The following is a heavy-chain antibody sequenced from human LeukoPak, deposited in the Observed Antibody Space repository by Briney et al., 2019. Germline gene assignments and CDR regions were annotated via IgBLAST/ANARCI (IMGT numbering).Heavy chain of an antibody. CDR1: GGSISSSSYY. J-gene: IGHJ6*03. CDR2: IYYSGST. D-gene: IGHD6-13*01. CDR3: ARQPYSSSWFDPYYYYMDV. V-gene: IGHV4-39*01. Sequence: SETLSLTCTVSGGSISSSSYYWGWIRQPPGKGLEWIGSIYYSGSTYYNPSLKSRVTISVDTSKNQFSPKLSSVTAADTAVYYCARQPYSSSWFDPYYYYMDVWGKGTTVTISS.